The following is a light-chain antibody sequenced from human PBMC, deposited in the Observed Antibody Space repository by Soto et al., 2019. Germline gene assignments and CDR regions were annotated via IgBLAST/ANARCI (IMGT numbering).Light chain of an antibody. CDR3: QQYGSSPRT. CDR2: GAS. V-gene: IGKV3-20*01. J-gene: IGKJ1*01. CDR1: QTISSW. Sequence: TQSPSTLSGSVGDRVTITCRASQTISSWLAWYQQKPGQAPRLLIYGASSGATGIPDRFSGSGSGTDFTLTISRLEPEDFAVYYCQQYGSSPRTFGQGTKVEIK.